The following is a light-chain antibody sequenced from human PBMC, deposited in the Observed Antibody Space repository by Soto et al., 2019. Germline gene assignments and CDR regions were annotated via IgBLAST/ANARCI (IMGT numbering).Light chain of an antibody. CDR2: DAS. CDR3: QQYDNLPLT. Sequence: DIQMTQSPSTLSASVGDRVTITLRASQSIGSLLAWYQQKSGKAPKLLIYDASRLESGVSSRFSGSGSGTDFTLTISGLQPDDIATYYCQQYDNLPLTFGGGTKVDIK. J-gene: IGKJ4*01. CDR1: QSIGSL. V-gene: IGKV1-5*01.